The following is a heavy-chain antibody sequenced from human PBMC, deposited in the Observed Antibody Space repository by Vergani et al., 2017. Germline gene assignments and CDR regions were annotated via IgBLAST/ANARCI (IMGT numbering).Heavy chain of an antibody. D-gene: IGHD5/OR15-5a*01. Sequence: VQLVQSGAEVKKPGATVKISCKVSGYTFTDYYMHWVQQAPGKGLEWMGLVDPEDGETIYAEKFQGRVTITADTSTDTAYMELSSLRSEDTAVYYCATLLSTIEGHYYYYYGMDVWGQGTTVTVSS. CDR3: ATLLSTIEGHYYYYYGMDV. CDR1: GYTFTDYY. V-gene: IGHV1-69-2*01. J-gene: IGHJ6*02. CDR2: VDPEDGET.